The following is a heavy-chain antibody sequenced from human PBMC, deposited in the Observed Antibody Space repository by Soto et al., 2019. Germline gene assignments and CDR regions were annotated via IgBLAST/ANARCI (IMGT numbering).Heavy chain of an antibody. V-gene: IGHV5-51*01. J-gene: IGHJ6*02. Sequence: GESLKISCKGSGYSFTSYWIGWVRQMPGKGLEWMGIIYPGDSDTRYSPSFQGQVTISADKSISTAYLQWSSLKASDTAMYYCARHVAGDWNSPGHYYYYGMDVWGQGTTVTVSS. CDR2: IYPGDSDT. CDR1: GYSFTSYW. CDR3: ARHVAGDWNSPGHYYYYGMDV. D-gene: IGHD1-7*01.